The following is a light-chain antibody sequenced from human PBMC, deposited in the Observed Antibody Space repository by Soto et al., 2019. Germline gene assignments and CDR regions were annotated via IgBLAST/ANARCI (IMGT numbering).Light chain of an antibody. CDR3: QQRSNS. CDR1: QSVSSY. CDR2: DAS. Sequence: EIVLTQSPATLSLSPGERATLSCRASQSVSSYLAWYQQKPGQAPRLLIYDASTRATGIPARFSGSGSGTDFTLTISSLEPEDFAVYYCQQRSNSFGGGTKVEIK. J-gene: IGKJ4*01. V-gene: IGKV3-11*01.